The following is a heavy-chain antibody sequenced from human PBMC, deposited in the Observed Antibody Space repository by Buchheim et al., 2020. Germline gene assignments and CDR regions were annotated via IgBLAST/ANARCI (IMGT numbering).Heavy chain of an antibody. CDR1: GFTFSSYN. CDR2: ISSSSSYI. J-gene: IGHJ4*02. CDR3: ARDKGPGGYFGSGSYYNAFYNY. Sequence: EVQLVESGGGLVKPGGSLRLSCAASGFTFSSYNMNWVRQAPGKGLEWVSSISSSSSYIYYADSVKGRFTISRDNAKNSLDLQMNSLRAEDTAFYYCARDKGPGGYFGSGSYYNAFYNYWGQGTL. V-gene: IGHV3-21*01. D-gene: IGHD3-10*01.